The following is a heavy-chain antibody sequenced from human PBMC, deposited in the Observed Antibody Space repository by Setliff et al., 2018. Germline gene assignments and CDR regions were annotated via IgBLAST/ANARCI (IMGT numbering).Heavy chain of an antibody. Sequence: GASVKVSCKASGYSFTSNDINWVRQATGQGPEWMGWLNPSSGNTGYAPKFQGRVTITRSTSLSTAYMELSSLRSEDTAIYYCARAHSGSDFHDPFDIWGRGTMVTVSS. CDR2: LNPSSGNT. J-gene: IGHJ3*02. D-gene: IGHD1-26*01. V-gene: IGHV1-8*03. CDR1: GYSFTSND. CDR3: ARAHSGSDFHDPFDI.